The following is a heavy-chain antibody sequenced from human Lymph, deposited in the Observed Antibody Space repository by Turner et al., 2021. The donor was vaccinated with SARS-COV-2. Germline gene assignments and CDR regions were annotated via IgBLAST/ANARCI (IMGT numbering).Heavy chain of an antibody. V-gene: IGHV1-8*01. J-gene: IGHJ6*02. D-gene: IGHD1-26*01. Sequence: QVQLVQSGAEVKKPGASVKVSCKASGYTFTSYDINWVRQATGQGLEWMGWMNPNSGNTGYAQKFQGRVTMTRNISISTAYMKLCTLRSEDTAVYYCARGRYSGGGMDVWGQGTTVTVSS. CDR2: MNPNSGNT. CDR1: GYTFTSYD. CDR3: ARGRYSGGGMDV.